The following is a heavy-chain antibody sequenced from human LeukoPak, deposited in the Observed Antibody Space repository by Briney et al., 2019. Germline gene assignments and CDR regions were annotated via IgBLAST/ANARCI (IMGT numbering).Heavy chain of an antibody. CDR1: GGSISSYY. D-gene: IGHD3-10*01. Sequence: SETLSLTCTVSGGSISSYYWSWIRQPPGKGLEWIGYIYYSGSTNYNPSLKSLVTISVDTSKNQFSLKLSSVTAADTAVYYCARQGSGSYYNSKAYYYYGMDVWGQGTTVTVSS. CDR2: IYYSGST. V-gene: IGHV4-59*08. CDR3: ARQGSGSYYNSKAYYYYGMDV. J-gene: IGHJ6*02.